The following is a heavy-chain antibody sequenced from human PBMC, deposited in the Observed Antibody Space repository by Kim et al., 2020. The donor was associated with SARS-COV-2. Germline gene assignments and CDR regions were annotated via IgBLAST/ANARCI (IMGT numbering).Heavy chain of an antibody. CDR2: IYYSGST. V-gene: IGHV4-31*03. J-gene: IGHJ4*02. Sequence: SETLSLTCTVSGGSISSGGYYWSWIRQHPGKGLEWIGYIYYSGSTYYNPSLKSRVTISVDTSKNQFSLKLSSVTAADTAVYYCASNNYDILTGYYSVDYWGQGTLVTVSS. D-gene: IGHD3-9*01. CDR1: GGSISSGGYY. CDR3: ASNNYDILTGYYSVDY.